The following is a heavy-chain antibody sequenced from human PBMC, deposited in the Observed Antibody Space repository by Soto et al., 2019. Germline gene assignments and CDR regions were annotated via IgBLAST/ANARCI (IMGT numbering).Heavy chain of an antibody. CDR3: AKCGGVNCRGYGMDV. Sequence: EVQLLESGGGLVQPGGSLRLSCVASGFIFSNYPLTWVRQAPGKGLEWVSTIGGSASYTYYTDSVKGRFAISRDNPKKTFYVQMNSLRVEDTAVYYCAKCGGVNCRGYGMDVWGQGTTVSVSS. CDR1: GFIFSNYP. V-gene: IGHV3-23*01. J-gene: IGHJ6*02. D-gene: IGHD2-21*01. CDR2: IGGSASYT.